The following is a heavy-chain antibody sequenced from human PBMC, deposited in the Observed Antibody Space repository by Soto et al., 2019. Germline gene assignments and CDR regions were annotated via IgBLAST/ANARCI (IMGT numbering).Heavy chain of an antibody. Sequence: ASVKVSCKASGYTFTGYYMHWVRQAPGQGLEWMGWINPNSGGTNYAQKFQGRVTMTRDTSISTAYMELSRLRSVDTAVYYCARDGSASGSYLYYFDYWGQGTLVTVSS. CDR2: INPNSGGT. CDR3: ARDGSASGSYLYYFDY. D-gene: IGHD1-26*01. CDR1: GYTFTGYY. V-gene: IGHV1-2*02. J-gene: IGHJ4*02.